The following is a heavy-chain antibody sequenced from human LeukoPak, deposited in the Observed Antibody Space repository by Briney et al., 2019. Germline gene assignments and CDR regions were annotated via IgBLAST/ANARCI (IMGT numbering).Heavy chain of an antibody. Sequence: ASVKVSCKASGYTFTGYYMHWVRQAPGQGLEWMGWINPNSGGTNYAQKFQGRVTMTRDTSISTAYMELSRLRSDDTAVYYCARGLVGATTMTAFDIWGQGTMVTVSS. D-gene: IGHD1-26*01. CDR2: INPNSGGT. J-gene: IGHJ3*02. V-gene: IGHV1-2*02. CDR3: ARGLVGATTMTAFDI. CDR1: GYTFTGYY.